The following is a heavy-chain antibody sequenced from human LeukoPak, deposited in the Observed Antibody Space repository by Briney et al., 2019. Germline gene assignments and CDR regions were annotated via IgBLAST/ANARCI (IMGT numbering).Heavy chain of an antibody. D-gene: IGHD3-3*01. J-gene: IGHJ4*02. CDR1: GFTFSLYS. Sequence: GGSLRLSCAASGFTFSLYSMNWVRQAPGKGLEWVSSISSSSYIYSADPVKGRFTISRDNAKNSLYLQMNSLRAEDTAVYYCARGTMGEFDYWGQGTLVTVSS. CDR3: ARGTMGEFDY. CDR2: ISSSSYI. V-gene: IGHV3-21*01.